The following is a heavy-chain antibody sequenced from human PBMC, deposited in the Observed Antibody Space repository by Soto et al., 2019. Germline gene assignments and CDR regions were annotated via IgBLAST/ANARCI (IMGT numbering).Heavy chain of an antibody. V-gene: IGHV3-30-3*01. CDR2: ISYDGSNK. J-gene: IGHJ4*02. Sequence: QVQLVESGGGVVQPGRSLRLSCAASGFTFSDYAMHWVRQAPGKGLEWVADISYDGSNKFYADSVKGRFTISRDNSQNTLYLQINSLRADDTTVYYCARGLVGAVAGNHLEYWGQGTLVTVSS. D-gene: IGHD6-19*01. CDR3: ARGLVGAVAGNHLEY. CDR1: GFTFSDYA.